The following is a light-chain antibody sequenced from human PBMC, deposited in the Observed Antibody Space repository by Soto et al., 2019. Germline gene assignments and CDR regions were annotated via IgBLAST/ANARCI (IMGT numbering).Light chain of an antibody. J-gene: IGKJ2*01. CDR2: GAS. CDR1: QSISIN. V-gene: IGKV3-15*01. CDR3: YQYNNWPPYT. Sequence: EIMMTQSPATLSVSPGERVTLSCRASQSISINLAWYQQQPGQAPRLLIYGASTRATGIPARFSGSGSGTGFTLTISSLQSEDFAIYYCYQYNNWPPYTFGQGT.